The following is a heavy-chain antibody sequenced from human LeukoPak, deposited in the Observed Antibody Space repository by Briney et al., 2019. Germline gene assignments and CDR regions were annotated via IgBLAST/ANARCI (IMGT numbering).Heavy chain of an antibody. D-gene: IGHD4-17*01. V-gene: IGHV1-46*01. CDR2: INPSGGST. CDR1: GYTFTSYY. CDR3: ARDDFGYGDYVHAFDI. Sequence: ASVKVSFKASGYTFTSYYMQWVRQAPGQGLEWMGIINPSGGSTSYAQKFQGRVTMTRDTSTSTVYMELRSLRSDDTAVYYCARDDFGYGDYVHAFDIWGQGTMVTVSS. J-gene: IGHJ3*02.